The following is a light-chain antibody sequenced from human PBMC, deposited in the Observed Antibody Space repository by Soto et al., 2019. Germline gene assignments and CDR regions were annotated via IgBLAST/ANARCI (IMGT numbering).Light chain of an antibody. CDR3: QQYNNWWT. Sequence: DIQMTQSPSTLPSSVGDRVTITCRASQSISSWLAWYQQKPGKAPKFLIYTASSLESGVPSRFSGSGSGTEFTLTISSLQSEDFAVYYCQQYNNWWTFGQGTKVDI. V-gene: IGKV1-5*03. CDR1: QSISSW. CDR2: TAS. J-gene: IGKJ1*01.